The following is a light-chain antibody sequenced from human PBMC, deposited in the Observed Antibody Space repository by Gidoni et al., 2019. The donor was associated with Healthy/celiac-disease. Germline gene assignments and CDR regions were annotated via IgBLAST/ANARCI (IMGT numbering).Light chain of an antibody. J-gene: IGKJ4*01. V-gene: IGKV3-11*01. CDR3: QQRSNWPPRLT. CDR2: DAS. Sequence: EIVLTQSPATLASSPGERATLSCRASQSVSSYLAWYQQKPGQAPRLLIYDASNRATGIPARFSGSGSGTDFTLTISSLEPEDLAVYYCQQRSNWPPRLTFGGGTKVEIK. CDR1: QSVSSY.